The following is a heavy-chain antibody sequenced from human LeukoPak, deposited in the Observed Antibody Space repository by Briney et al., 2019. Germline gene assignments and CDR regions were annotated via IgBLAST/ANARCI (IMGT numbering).Heavy chain of an antibody. V-gene: IGHV4-59*01. CDR3: ARAPPRYGYFDY. J-gene: IGHJ4*02. CDR2: IYYSGST. CDR1: GGSIGSYY. D-gene: IGHD4-17*01. Sequence: SETLSLTCTVSGGSIGSYYWSWIRQPPGKGLEWIGYIYYSGSTNYNPSLKSRVTISVDTSKNQFSLTLSSVTAADTAVYYCARAPPRYGYFDYWGQGTLVTVSS.